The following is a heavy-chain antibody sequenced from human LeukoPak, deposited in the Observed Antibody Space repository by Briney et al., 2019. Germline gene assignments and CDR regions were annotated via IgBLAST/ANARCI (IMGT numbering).Heavy chain of an antibody. V-gene: IGHV1-69*13. Sequence: GASVKVSCKASGGTFSSYAIGWVRQAPGQGLEWMGGIIPIFGTANYAQKFQGRVTITADESTSTAYMELSSLRSEDTAVYYCARDFCSTSCNLGYWGQGTLVTVSS. CDR1: GGTFSSYA. CDR2: IIPIFGTA. J-gene: IGHJ4*02. D-gene: IGHD2-2*01. CDR3: ARDFCSTSCNLGY.